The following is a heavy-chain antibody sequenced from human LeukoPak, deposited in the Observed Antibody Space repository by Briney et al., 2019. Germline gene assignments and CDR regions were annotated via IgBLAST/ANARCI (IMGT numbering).Heavy chain of an antibody. CDR2: IRYDGSNK. J-gene: IGHJ5*02. CDR3: AKDRQWVVRGWFDP. CDR1: GFTFSSYG. Sequence: QTGGSLRLSCAASGFTFSSYGMHWVRQAPGKGLEWVAFIRYDGSNKYYADSVKGRFTISRDNSKNTLYLQMNSLRAEDTAVYYCAKDRQWVVRGWFDPWGQGTLVTVSS. D-gene: IGHD6-19*01. V-gene: IGHV3-30*02.